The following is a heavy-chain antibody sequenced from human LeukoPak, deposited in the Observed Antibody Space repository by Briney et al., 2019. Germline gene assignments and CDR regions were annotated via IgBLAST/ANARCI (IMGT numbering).Heavy chain of an antibody. J-gene: IGHJ5*02. CDR2: INHSGST. D-gene: IGHD6-19*01. Sequence: KPSETLSLTCSVSSGSISSSSYYWGWIRQPPGKGLEWIGEINHSGSTNYNPSLKSRVTISVDTSKNQFSLKLSSVTAADTAVYYCARGGYSSGWYISNFGWFDPWGQGTLVTVSS. CDR3: ARGGYSSGWYISNFGWFDP. V-gene: IGHV4-39*07. CDR1: SGSISSSSYY.